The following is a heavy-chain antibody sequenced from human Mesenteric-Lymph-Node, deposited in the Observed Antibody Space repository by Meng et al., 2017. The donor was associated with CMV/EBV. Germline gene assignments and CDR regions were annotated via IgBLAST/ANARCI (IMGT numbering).Heavy chain of an antibody. CDR2: IVVGSGNT. Sequence: SVKVSCKASGFTFTSSAVQWVRQARGQRLEWIGWIVVGSGNTNYAQKFQERVTITRDMSTSTAYMELSSLRSEDTAVYYCAKCSSTSCHFDYWGQGTLVTVSS. V-gene: IGHV1-58*01. CDR3: AKCSSTSCHFDY. J-gene: IGHJ4*02. D-gene: IGHD2-2*01. CDR1: GFTFTSSA.